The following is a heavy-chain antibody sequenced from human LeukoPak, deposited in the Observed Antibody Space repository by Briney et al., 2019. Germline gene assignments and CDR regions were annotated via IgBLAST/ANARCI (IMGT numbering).Heavy chain of an antibody. CDR2: IYFSGST. D-gene: IGHD2-2*02. CDR1: GGSIISGGYY. Sequence: PSQTLSLTCTVSGGSIISGGYYWSWVRQHPGKGLEWIGYIYFSGSTYYNPSLKSRLTISVDTSKNQFSLKLRSVTAADTAVYYCARAQYCSSTSCYSSWFDPWGQGTLVTVSS. J-gene: IGHJ5*02. CDR3: ARAQYCSSTSCYSSWFDP. V-gene: IGHV4-31*03.